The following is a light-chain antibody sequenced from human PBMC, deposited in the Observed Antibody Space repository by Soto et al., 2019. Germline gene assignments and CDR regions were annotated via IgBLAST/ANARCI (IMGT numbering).Light chain of an antibody. CDR1: QSISSW. CDR2: DAS. V-gene: IGKV1-5*01. J-gene: IGKJ4*01. CDR3: QQFNNYLLT. Sequence: DIQITQSPSTLSASVGDRVTITCRASQSISSWLAWYQQKPGKAPKLLIYDASSLESGVPSRFSGSGSGTDFTLTISCLQSEDFATYYCQQFNNYLLTFGGGTKVDIK.